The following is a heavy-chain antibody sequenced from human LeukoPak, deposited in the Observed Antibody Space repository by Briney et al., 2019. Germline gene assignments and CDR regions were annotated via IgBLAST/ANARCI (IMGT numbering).Heavy chain of an antibody. CDR2: IYYSGTT. CDR3: ARVVYEYVWGSYRYPHYFDL. J-gene: IGHJ4*02. Sequence: YWIGWIRQPPGKGLEWIGYIYYSGTTYYNPSLKSRVTISVDTSKNQFSLKLTSVIAADTAVYYCARVVYEYVWGSYRYPHYFDLWGRGTLVTVSS. CDR1: Y. V-gene: IGHV4-30-4*08. D-gene: IGHD3-16*02.